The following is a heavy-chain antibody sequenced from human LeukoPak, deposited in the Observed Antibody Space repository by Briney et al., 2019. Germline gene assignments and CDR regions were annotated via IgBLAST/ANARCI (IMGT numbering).Heavy chain of an antibody. D-gene: IGHD3-10*01. J-gene: IGHJ5*02. CDR3: ARDNVWFGGVWFDP. Sequence: SETLSLTCIVSGDSIISYYWSWIRQPPGKGLEWIGYIYYSGSTNYNPSLKSRVTISVDTSKNQFSLKLSSVTAADTAVYYCARDNVWFGGVWFDPWGQGTLVTVSS. V-gene: IGHV4-59*01. CDR1: GDSIISYY. CDR2: IYYSGST.